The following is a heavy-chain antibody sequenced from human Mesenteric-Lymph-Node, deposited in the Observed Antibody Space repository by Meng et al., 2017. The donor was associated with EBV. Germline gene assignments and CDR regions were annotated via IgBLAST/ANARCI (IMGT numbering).Heavy chain of an antibody. CDR2: ISFNGDTI. V-gene: IGHV3-11*01. J-gene: IGHJ4*02. CDR3: ARGKAGIYDYFDY. D-gene: IGHD1-1*01. CDR1: GFIFSDYD. Sequence: VDLVESGGGLVKPGGSLSLSCAGSGFIFSDYDMTWIRQAPGKGLEWVSDISFNGDTIYYADSVKGRFTISRDNAKKSVYLQMNNLRPEDTAVYYCARGKAGIYDYFDYWGQGTLVTVSS.